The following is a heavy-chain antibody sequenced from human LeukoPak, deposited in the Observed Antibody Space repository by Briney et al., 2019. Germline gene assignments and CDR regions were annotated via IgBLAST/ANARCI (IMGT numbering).Heavy chain of an antibody. CDR2: IKQDGNEK. J-gene: IGHJ4*02. CDR1: GFTFRTYW. Sequence: RPGGSLRLSCAASGFTFRTYWMSWVRQAPGKGLEWVANIKQDGNEKYYVDSVKGRFTISRDNAKNSLDLQMNSLRAEDTAVYYCARDTLGEGEDANYAVYYFDYWGQGTPVTVSS. D-gene: IGHD4/OR15-4a*01. V-gene: IGHV3-7*01. CDR3: ARDTLGEGEDANYAVYYFDY.